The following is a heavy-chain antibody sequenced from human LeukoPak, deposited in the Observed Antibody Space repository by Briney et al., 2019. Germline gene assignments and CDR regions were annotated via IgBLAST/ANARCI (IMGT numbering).Heavy chain of an antibody. J-gene: IGHJ4*02. CDR2: IYYSGST. CDR3: ARGTAMVTGIDY. CDR1: GGSISSYY. V-gene: IGHV4-59*01. Sequence: SETQSLTCTVSGGSISSYYWSWIRQPPGKGREWIGYIYYSGSTNYNPSLKSRVTISVDTSKNQFSLKLSSVTAADTAVYYCARGTAMVTGIDYWGQGTLVTVSS. D-gene: IGHD5-18*01.